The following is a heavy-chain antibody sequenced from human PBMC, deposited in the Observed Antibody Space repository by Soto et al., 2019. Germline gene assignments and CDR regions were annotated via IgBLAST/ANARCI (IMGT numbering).Heavy chain of an antibody. CDR2: IIPILPTP. D-gene: IGHD3-3*02. J-gene: IGHJ6*02. V-gene: IGHV1-69*11. CDR3: ARDKDRQQLGGNCYYGIDV. Sequence: QVQLVQSGAEVKKPGSSVTVSCKASGGTFGNSAISWVRQAPGQGLEWMGGIIPILPTPDYAQKFQGRVTITADESTTTAYMELTSLRSEDTAVYYCARDKDRQQLGGNCYYGIDVCGQGTTVTVSS. CDR1: GGTFGNSA.